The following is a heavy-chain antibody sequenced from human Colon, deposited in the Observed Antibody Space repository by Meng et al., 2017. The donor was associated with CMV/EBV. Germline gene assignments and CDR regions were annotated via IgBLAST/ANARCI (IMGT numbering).Heavy chain of an antibody. CDR2: IVPIYDTT. CDR1: GGTFNNFA. D-gene: IGHD1-26*01. CDR3: AREASGGTYYLLGGENWCDP. J-gene: IGHJ5*02. V-gene: IGHV1-69*05. Sequence: SVKVSCKASGGTFNNFAIVWVRQAPGQGLEWMGGIVPIYDTTIYAQKFQGRVTITTDTSTTTVYMELTSRRSEDTAIYYCAREASGGTYYLLGGENWCDPWGQGTLVTVSS.